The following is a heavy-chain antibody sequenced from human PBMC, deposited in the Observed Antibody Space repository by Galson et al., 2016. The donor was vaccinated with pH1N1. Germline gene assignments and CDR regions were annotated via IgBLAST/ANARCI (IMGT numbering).Heavy chain of an antibody. CDR3: ATATGSSGMDV. Sequence: SVKVSCKASGGTLSRHTISWVRQAPGQGLEWMGRILPIVGITNYAQKLQGSVTIIADRFTSTVSMELSGLTSDDTAVYYCATATGSSGMDVWDQGPTVTVSS. CDR2: ILPIVGIT. D-gene: IGHD3-10*01. J-gene: IGHJ6*02. CDR1: GGTLSRHT. V-gene: IGHV1-69*02.